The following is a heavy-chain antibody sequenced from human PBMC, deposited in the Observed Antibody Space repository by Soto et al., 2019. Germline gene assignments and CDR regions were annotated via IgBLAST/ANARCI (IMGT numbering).Heavy chain of an antibody. D-gene: IGHD2-15*01. Sequence: VGSLRLSCAASGFTFSAHWMHWVRQAPGKGLVWVSHIKTDGSITRDADSVKGRFTISRDNARNTLYLQMNSLRAEDTAVYYCARDNKWSLDYWGQGTLVTVSS. CDR3: ARDNKWSLDY. J-gene: IGHJ4*02. CDR2: IKTDGSIT. V-gene: IGHV3-74*01. CDR1: GFTFSAHW.